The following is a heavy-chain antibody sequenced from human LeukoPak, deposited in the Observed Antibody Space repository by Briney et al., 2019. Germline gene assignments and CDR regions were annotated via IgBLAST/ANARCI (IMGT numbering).Heavy chain of an antibody. Sequence: GGSLRLSCAASGFTFSSYELNWVRQAPGKGLEWVSYISSSGSTIKYADSVKGRFTISRGSAKNSLYLQMNSLRAEDTAVYYCAELGITMIGGVWGKGTTVTISS. CDR2: ISSSGSTI. J-gene: IGHJ6*04. CDR1: GFTFSSYE. V-gene: IGHV3-48*03. CDR3: AELGITMIGGV. D-gene: IGHD3-10*02.